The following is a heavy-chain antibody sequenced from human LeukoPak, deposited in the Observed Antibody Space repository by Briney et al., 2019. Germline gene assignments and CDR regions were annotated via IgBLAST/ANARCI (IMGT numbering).Heavy chain of an antibody. D-gene: IGHD3-10*01. J-gene: IGHJ4*02. CDR1: GFTVSSNY. Sequence: PGGSLRLSCAASGFTVSSNYMSWVRQAPGKGLEWVSVIYSGGSTYYADSVKGRFTISRDNSKNTLYLQMNSLRAEDTAVYYCARGEYYYGSGSYFTYFDYWGQGTLVTVSS. V-gene: IGHV3-53*01. CDR3: ARGEYYYGSGSYFTYFDY. CDR2: IYSGGST.